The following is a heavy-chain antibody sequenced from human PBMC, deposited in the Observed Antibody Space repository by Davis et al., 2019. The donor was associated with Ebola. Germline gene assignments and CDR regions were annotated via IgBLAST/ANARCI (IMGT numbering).Heavy chain of an antibody. D-gene: IGHD3-3*01. CDR3: ARDHFAYYDFWSGQYDY. J-gene: IGHJ4*02. CDR2: IWYDGSNK. Sequence: PGGSLRLSCAASGFTFSTYAMHWVRQAPGKGLEWVAVIWYDGSNKYYADSVKGRFTISRDNSKNTLYLQMNSLRAEDTAVYYCARDHFAYYDFWSGQYDYWGQGTLVTVSS. V-gene: IGHV3-33*01. CDR1: GFTFSTYA.